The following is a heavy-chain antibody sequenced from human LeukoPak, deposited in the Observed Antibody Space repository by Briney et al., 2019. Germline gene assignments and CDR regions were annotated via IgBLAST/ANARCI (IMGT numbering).Heavy chain of an antibody. D-gene: IGHD6-19*01. V-gene: IGHV3-23*01. CDR3: AKGSGWLPDFDY. CDR1: GFTFSSYG. Sequence: GGSLRLSCAASGFTFSSYGMSWVRQAPGKGLEWVSAISGSGGSTYYADSVKGRFTISRDNSKNTLYLQMNSLRAEDTAVYYCAKGSGWLPDFDYWGQGTLVTVSS. J-gene: IGHJ4*02. CDR2: ISGSGGST.